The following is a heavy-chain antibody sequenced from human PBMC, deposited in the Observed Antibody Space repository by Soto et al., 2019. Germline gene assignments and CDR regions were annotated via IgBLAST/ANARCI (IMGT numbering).Heavy chain of an antibody. J-gene: IGHJ4*02. CDR1: GGTIISISYC. CDR3: ASSAIAWGAGTPTPHFDY. V-gene: IGHV4-39*07. D-gene: IGHD6-19*01. CDR2: IYHSGST. Sequence: SETLCVTCTVAGGTIISISYCRARHRTPPGKGLEWIGEIYHSGSTNYNPSLKSRVTISVDKSKNQFSLKLSSVTAADTAVYYCASSAIAWGAGTPTPHFDYWGQGTLVTVSS.